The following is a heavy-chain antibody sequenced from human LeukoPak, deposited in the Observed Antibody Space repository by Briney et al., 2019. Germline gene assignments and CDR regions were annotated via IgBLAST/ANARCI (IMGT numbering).Heavy chain of an antibody. J-gene: IGHJ4*02. CDR2: ISSSSSYI. CDR3: ARVRGIVVVPAAIRGFDY. V-gene: IGHV3-21*01. Sequence: GGSLRLSCAPAGFTFRSYSMNWVRQAPGKGLEWVSSISSSSSYIYYADSVKGRFTISRDNAKNSLYLQMNSLRAEDTAVYYCARVRGIVVVPAAIRGFDYWGQGTLVTVSS. D-gene: IGHD2-2*01. CDR1: GFTFRSYS.